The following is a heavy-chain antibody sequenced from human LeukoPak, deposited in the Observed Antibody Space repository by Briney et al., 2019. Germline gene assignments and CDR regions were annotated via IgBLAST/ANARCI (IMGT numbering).Heavy chain of an antibody. CDR2: IYHSGST. D-gene: IGHD3-10*01. J-gene: IGHJ4*02. V-gene: IGHV4-30-2*01. Sequence: SETLSLTCAVSGGSISSGGYGWGWLRQPPGRGREGIGYIYHSGSTYYNPSLRSRVTISVDRSKNQFSLKLSSVTAADTAVYYCARDSHYYGSVWGQGTLVTVSS. CDR1: GGSISSGGYG. CDR3: ARDSHYYGSV.